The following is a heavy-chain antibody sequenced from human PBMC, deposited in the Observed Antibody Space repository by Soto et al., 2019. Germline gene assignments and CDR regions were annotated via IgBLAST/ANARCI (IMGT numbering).Heavy chain of an antibody. CDR1: GFAFNTYT. CDR2: IGWSGSDM. V-gene: IGHV3-21*01. J-gene: IGHJ4*02. Sequence: EVQLVESGGGLVKPGGSLRLSCAASGFAFNTYTMNWVRQAPGKGLEWVSSIGWSGSDMYYADSVKGRFTISRDNAENSLYLQMNSLRADDTPVYYFVFGDHRDYWGQGTQVTVSS. D-gene: IGHD4-17*01. CDR3: VFGDHRDY.